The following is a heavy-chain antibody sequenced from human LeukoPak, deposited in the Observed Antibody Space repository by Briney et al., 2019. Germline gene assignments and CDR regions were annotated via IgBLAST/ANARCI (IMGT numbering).Heavy chain of an antibody. CDR2: INGDGDMT. V-gene: IGHV3-23*01. Sequence: PGGSLRLSCAASGFPFSNFGMSWVRQTPGKGLEWIAVINGDGDMTYYADSVKGRFVVSRDRSTNTLYLQMSSLRADDTAVYFCTKAEGMTHWFFDHWGRGALVTVTS. J-gene: IGHJ2*01. CDR1: GFPFSNFG. CDR3: TKAEGMTHWFFDH.